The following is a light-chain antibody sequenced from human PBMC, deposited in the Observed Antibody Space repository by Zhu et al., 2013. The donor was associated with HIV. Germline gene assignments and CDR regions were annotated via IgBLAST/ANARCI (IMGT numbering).Light chain of an antibody. CDR3: HQYSTYPYT. V-gene: IGKV1-5*01. J-gene: IGKJ2*01. CDR1: QDINRY. CDR2: DAS. Sequence: DIQMTQSPSTLSASVGDRVTITCRASQDINRYLGWYQQIPGKAPKLLIYDASSLESGVPSKFSASGSGTQFTLTISSLQPDDFVTYYCHQYSTYPYTFGQGTKLEIK.